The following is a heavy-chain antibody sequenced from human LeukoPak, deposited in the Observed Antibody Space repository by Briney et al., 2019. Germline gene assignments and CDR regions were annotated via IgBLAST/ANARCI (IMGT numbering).Heavy chain of an antibody. CDR1: GFTFDDYA. CDR3: AKGEYYDSSGYYDY. J-gene: IGHJ4*02. CDR2: ISWNSGSI. Sequence: GRSLRLSCAASGFTFDDYAMHWVRQAPGKGLEWVSGISWNSGSIGYADSVKGRFTISRDNAKNSLYLQMNSLRAEDTALYYCAKGEYYDSSGYYDYWGQGTLVTVSP. V-gene: IGHV3-9*01. D-gene: IGHD3-22*01.